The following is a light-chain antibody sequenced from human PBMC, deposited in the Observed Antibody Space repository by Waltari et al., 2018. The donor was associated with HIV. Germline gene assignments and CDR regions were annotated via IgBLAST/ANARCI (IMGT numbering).Light chain of an antibody. CDR3: QKYNNAPHT. J-gene: IGKJ3*01. Sequence: DIQMTQSPSSLSASVGDRVPITCRASMGIRNSLAWYQQRPGKFPKLLIYCASTLQSGVPSRFTGSGSGTDFTLTITSLQPEDVATYFCQKYNNAPHTFGPGTTVDLK. CDR2: CAS. CDR1: MGIRNS. V-gene: IGKV1-27*01.